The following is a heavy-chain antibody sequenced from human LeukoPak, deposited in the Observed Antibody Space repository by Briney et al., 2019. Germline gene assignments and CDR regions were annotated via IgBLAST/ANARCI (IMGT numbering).Heavy chain of an antibody. V-gene: IGHV1-46*01. CDR2: INPSGGST. J-gene: IGHJ4*02. D-gene: IGHD2-21*01. CDR1: GYTFTSYY. CDR3: ARDIKPVLVEPGYFDY. Sequence: GASVKVSCKASGYTFTSYYMHWVRQAPGQGLEWMGIINPSGGSTSYAQKFQGRVTMTRDTSTSTVYMELSSLRSDDTAVYYCARDIKPVLVEPGYFDYWGQGTLVTVSS.